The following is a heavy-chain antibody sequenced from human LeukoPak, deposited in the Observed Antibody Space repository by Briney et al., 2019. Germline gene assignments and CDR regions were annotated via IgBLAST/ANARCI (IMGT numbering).Heavy chain of an antibody. D-gene: IGHD1-26*01. V-gene: IGHV3-30*18. CDR2: ISYDGSNK. Sequence: PGGSLRLSCAASGFTFSSYGMHWVRQAPGKGLEWVAVISYDGSNKYYADPVKGRFTISRDNSKNTLYLQMNSLRAEDTAVYYCAKDRKLWEVDYWGQGTLVTVSS. CDR3: AKDRKLWEVDY. J-gene: IGHJ4*02. CDR1: GFTFSSYG.